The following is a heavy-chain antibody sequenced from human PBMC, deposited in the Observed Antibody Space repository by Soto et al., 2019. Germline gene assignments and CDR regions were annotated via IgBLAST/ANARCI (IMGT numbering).Heavy chain of an antibody. CDR3: ARGGSAGVDY. CDR2: MQPSTGRT. Sequence: QLQLLQSGAEVREPGASVKVSCKASGYSFTSLDITWVRQTAGQGLEWMGWMQPSTGRTGYAQKCQGRVTMPRDTSINTDYMELTTLTSDDTAFYYCARGGSAGVDYWGQGTLVTVSS. V-gene: IGHV1-8*01. D-gene: IGHD1-26*01. CDR1: GYSFTSLD. J-gene: IGHJ4*02.